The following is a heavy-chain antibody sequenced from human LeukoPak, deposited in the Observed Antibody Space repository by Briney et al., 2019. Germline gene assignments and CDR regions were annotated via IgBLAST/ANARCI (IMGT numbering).Heavy chain of an antibody. CDR3: AKDAQGVLPDGFDV. CDR2: ISGSGDRT. V-gene: IGHV3-23*01. CDR1: GFTFNIYA. J-gene: IGHJ3*01. D-gene: IGHD2-8*02. Sequence: GGSLRLSCAASGFTFNIYAMTWVRQAPGKGLEWVSGISGSGDRTYYVDSVKGRFTISRDNSRNTLYLQLNSLRAEDTALYYCAKDAQGVLPDGFDVWGQGTMVTVSS.